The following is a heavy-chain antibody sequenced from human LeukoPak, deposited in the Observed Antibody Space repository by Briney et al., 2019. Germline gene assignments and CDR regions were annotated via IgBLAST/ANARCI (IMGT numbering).Heavy chain of an antibody. V-gene: IGHV4-59*01. J-gene: IGHJ4*02. CDR2: IYYSGST. D-gene: IGHD6-19*01. CDR3: ARGYSSGWYVD. Sequence: SETLSLTCTVSGGSISSYYWSWIRQPPRKGLEWIGYIYYSGSTNYNPSLKSRVTISVDTSKNQFSLMLSSVTAADTAVYYCARGYSSGWYVDWGQGTLVTVSS. CDR1: GGSISSYY.